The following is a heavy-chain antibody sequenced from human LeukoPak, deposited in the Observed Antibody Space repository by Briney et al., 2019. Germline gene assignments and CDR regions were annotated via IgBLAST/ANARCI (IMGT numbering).Heavy chain of an antibody. Sequence: GGSLRLSCAASGFTFSSYEMNWVRQAPGKGLEWVSYISSSSSYIYYADSVKGRFTISRDNSKNTLYLQMNSLRAEDTAVYYCARGYHDYWGQGTLVTVSS. CDR2: ISSSSSYI. D-gene: IGHD3-16*02. CDR3: ARGYHDY. CDR1: GFTFSSYE. J-gene: IGHJ4*02. V-gene: IGHV3-21*05.